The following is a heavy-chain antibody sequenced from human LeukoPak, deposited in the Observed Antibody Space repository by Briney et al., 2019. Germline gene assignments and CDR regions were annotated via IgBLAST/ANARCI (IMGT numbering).Heavy chain of an antibody. J-gene: IGHJ4*02. D-gene: IGHD4-17*01. CDR1: GFTFSTYA. Sequence: GGSLRLSCAASGFTFSTYAMSWVRQAPGKGLEWVSAISCSCGSTYYADSVKGRFTISRDNSKNTLYLQTNSLRAEDTAVYYCAKIAARGVTTLGYWGQGTLVTVRS. CDR3: AKIAARGVTTLGY. CDR2: ISCSCGST. V-gene: IGHV3-23*01.